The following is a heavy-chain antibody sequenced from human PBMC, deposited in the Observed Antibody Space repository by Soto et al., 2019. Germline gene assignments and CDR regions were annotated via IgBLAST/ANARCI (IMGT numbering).Heavy chain of an antibody. V-gene: IGHV4-30-2*01. CDR2: IYHGGTT. Sequence: SETLSLTCTVSGGSISSGVYSWNWIRHPPGKGLELIGYIYHGGTTYYNPTLKSRVTISLDGSKNQYSLNLRFVTAADTAVYYCARECGGDCLDAFDIWGQGTMVTVSS. CDR1: GGSISSGVYS. CDR3: ARECGGDCLDAFDI. D-gene: IGHD2-21*02. J-gene: IGHJ3*02.